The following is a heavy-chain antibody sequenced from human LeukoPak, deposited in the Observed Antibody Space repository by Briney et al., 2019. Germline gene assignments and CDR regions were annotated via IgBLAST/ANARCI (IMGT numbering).Heavy chain of an antibody. CDR1: GGSFSGYY. Sequence: SETLSLTCAVYGGSFSGYYWSWIRQPPGKGLEWIGEINHSGSTNYNPSLKSRVTISVDTSKNQFSLKLSSVTAADTAVYYCATLNGYCSSTSCPPLDYWGQGTLVTVSS. V-gene: IGHV4-34*01. CDR2: INHSGST. J-gene: IGHJ4*02. D-gene: IGHD2-2*03. CDR3: ATLNGYCSSTSCPPLDY.